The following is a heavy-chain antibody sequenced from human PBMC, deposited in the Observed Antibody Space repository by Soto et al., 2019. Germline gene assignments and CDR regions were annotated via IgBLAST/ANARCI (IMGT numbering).Heavy chain of an antibody. D-gene: IGHD3-3*01. Sequence: SETLSLTCTVSGGSISSGGYYWSWIRQHPGKGLEWIGCIYYSGSTYYNPSLKSRVTISVDTSKNQFSLKLSSVTAADTAVYYCARHRVSGVAIIIYANRNWFDPWGQGTLVTVSS. CDR3: ARHRVSGVAIIIYANRNWFDP. CDR2: IYYSGST. V-gene: IGHV4-31*03. CDR1: GGSISSGGYY. J-gene: IGHJ5*02.